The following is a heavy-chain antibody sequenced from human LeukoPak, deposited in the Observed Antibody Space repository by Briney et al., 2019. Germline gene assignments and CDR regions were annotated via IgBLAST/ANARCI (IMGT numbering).Heavy chain of an antibody. CDR2: ISSSSSYI. Sequence: SGGSLRLSCAASGFTFSDYYMSWIRQAPGKGLEWVSSISSSSSYIYYADSVKGRFTISRDNAKNSLYLQMNSLRAEDTAVYYCARDRRYYDFSGPNWFDPWGQGTLVTVSS. J-gene: IGHJ5*02. CDR1: GFTFSDYY. CDR3: ARDRRYYDFSGPNWFDP. V-gene: IGHV3-11*06. D-gene: IGHD3-3*01.